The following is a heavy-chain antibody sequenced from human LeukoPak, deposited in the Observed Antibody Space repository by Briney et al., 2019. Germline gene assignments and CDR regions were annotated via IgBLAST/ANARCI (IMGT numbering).Heavy chain of an antibody. CDR2: IEYKGGNN. CDR3: ATPPSSGWPDY. J-gene: IGHJ4*02. D-gene: IGHD6-19*01. V-gene: IGHV3-30*02. CDR1: GFTFSTYG. Sequence: GGSLRLSCEASGFTFSTYGMHWVRQAPGKGLEWVSFIEYKGGNNKYYGDSVKGRFTISRDNAKNSLYLQMNSLRAEDTAVYYCATPPSSGWPDYWGQGTLVTVSS.